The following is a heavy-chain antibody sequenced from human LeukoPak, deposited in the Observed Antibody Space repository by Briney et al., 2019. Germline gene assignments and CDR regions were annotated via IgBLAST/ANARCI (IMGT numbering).Heavy chain of an antibody. CDR3: ARGRNRITMVRGVIIPYYFDY. V-gene: IGHV4-34*01. CDR2: INHSGST. CDR1: GESFSGYC. Sequence: SETLSLTCAVYGESFSGYCWSWIRQPPGKGLEWIGEINHSGSTNYNPSLKSRVTISVDTSKNQFSLKLSSVTAADTAVYYCARGRNRITMVRGVIIPYYFDYWGQGTLVTVSS. J-gene: IGHJ4*02. D-gene: IGHD3-10*01.